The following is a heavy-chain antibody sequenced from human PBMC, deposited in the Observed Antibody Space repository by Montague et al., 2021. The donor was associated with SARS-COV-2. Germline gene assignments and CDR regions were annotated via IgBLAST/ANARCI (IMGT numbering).Heavy chain of an antibody. CDR3: ARQLVPRRHFDY. D-gene: IGHD6-6*01. V-gene: IGHV3-33*01. CDR2: IWYDGSNK. J-gene: IGHJ4*02. CDR1: GFTFSGYG. Sequence: SLRLSCAASGFTFSGYGMHWVRQAPGKGLEWVAAIWYDGSNKYYADSVKGRFTISRDNSKNKLYLQMNSLRAEDTAVYYCARQLVPRRHFDYWGQGTLVTVSS.